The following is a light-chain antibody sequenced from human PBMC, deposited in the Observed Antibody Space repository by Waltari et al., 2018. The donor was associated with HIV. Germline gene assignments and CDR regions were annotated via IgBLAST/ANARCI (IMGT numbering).Light chain of an antibody. J-gene: IGLJ2*01. CDR3: QVWDSTSDHVR. CDR2: YDN. CDR1: NIERKS. V-gene: IGLV3-21*04. Sequence: VLTQPPSVSVAPGKTATITCGGKNIERKSVHWYQQKPGQAPVLVIYYDNDRPSGIPERFSGSNSGDTATLTIRRVGDGDEADYYCQVWDSTSDHVRFGGGTKLTVL.